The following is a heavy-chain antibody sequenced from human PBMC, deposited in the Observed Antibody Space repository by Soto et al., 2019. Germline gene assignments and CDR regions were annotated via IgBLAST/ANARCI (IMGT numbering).Heavy chain of an antibody. CDR2: ISYDGSNK. CDR3: ARGAIFGVVSGFDY. CDR1: GFTFSSYG. J-gene: IGHJ4*02. Sequence: QVQLVESGGGVVQPGRSLRLSCAASGFTFSSYGMHWVRQAPGKGLEWVAVISYDGSNKYYADSVKGRFTISRDNSKNTLYLQMNSLRAEDTAVYYCARGAIFGVVSGFDYWGQGTLVTVSS. D-gene: IGHD3-3*01. V-gene: IGHV3-30*03.